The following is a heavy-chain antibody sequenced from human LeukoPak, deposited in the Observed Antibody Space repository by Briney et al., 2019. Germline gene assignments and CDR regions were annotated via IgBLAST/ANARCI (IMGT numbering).Heavy chain of an antibody. CDR2: ISGSGGST. CDR1: GFTFRSYS. J-gene: IGHJ4*02. Sequence: GGSLRLSCAASGFTFRSYSMNWVRQAPGKGLEWVSAISGSGGSTYYADSVKGRFTISRDNSKNTLYLQMNSLRAEDTAVYYCAKDGKRRFDYWGQGTLVTVSS. D-gene: IGHD1-1*01. V-gene: IGHV3-23*01. CDR3: AKDGKRRFDY.